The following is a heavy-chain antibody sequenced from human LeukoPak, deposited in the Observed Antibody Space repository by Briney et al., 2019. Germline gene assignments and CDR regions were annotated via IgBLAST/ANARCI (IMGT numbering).Heavy chain of an antibody. V-gene: IGHV3-21*01. D-gene: IGHD2-2*01. CDR1: GFTFSSYA. CDR2: ISSSSSYI. CDR3: ARERMPGLLYYGMDV. Sequence: GGSLRLSCAASGFTFSSYATHWVRQAPGKGLEWVSSISSSSSYIYYADSVKGRFTISRDNAKNSLYLQMNSLRAEDTAVYYCARERMPGLLYYGMDVWGQGTTVTVSS. J-gene: IGHJ6*02.